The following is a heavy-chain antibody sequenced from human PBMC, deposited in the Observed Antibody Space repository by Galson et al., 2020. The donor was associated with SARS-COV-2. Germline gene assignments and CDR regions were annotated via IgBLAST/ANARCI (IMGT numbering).Heavy chain of an antibody. J-gene: IGHJ3*02. V-gene: IGHV4-31*03. CDR2: IYYSGST. Sequence: SETLSLTRPVSGGSIRSGGYYWSWIRQHPGKGLEWIRYIYYSGSTYYNPSLKRRDTISVDTSKNQFSLKLSSVTAADTAVYYCARDSPSSGQWLEGAFDIWGQGTMVTVSS. CDR3: ARDSPSSGQWLEGAFDI. CDR1: GGSIRSGGYY. D-gene: IGHD6-19*01.